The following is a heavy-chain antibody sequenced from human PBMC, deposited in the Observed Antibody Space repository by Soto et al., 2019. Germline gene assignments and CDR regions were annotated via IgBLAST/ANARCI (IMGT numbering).Heavy chain of an antibody. D-gene: IGHD3-22*01. CDR2: ISSSSSYI. Sequence: GGSLRLSCAASGFTFSSYSMNWVRQAPGKGLEWVSSISSSSSYIYYADSVKGRFTISRDNAKNSLYLQMNSLRAEDTAVYYCAAGLGYDSSGYYRWGQGTLVTVSS. V-gene: IGHV3-21*01. CDR3: AAGLGYDSSGYYR. CDR1: GFTFSSYS. J-gene: IGHJ5*02.